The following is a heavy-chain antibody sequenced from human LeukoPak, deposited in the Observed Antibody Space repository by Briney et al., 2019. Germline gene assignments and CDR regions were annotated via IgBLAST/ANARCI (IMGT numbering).Heavy chain of an antibody. CDR2: IYSSGTT. CDR1: GGSIRIYY. Sequence: SETLSLTCTVSGGSIRIYYWSWLRQPAGKALESIGRIYSSGTTNYNPSLKSRVTMSVDMSTNQFSLRLSSVTAADTAIYYCARDGYTASYYSLDYWGQGILVTVSS. J-gene: IGHJ4*02. D-gene: IGHD1-26*01. V-gene: IGHV4-4*07. CDR3: ARDGYTASYYSLDY.